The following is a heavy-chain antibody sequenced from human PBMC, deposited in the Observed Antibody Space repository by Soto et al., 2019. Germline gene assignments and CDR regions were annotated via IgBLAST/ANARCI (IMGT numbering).Heavy chain of an antibody. CDR2: ISGSGGDT. J-gene: IGHJ6*02. CDR1: GFPFSTYA. Sequence: PGGSLRLSCAASGFPFSTYAMNWVRQAPGKGLEWVSVISGSGGDTYYADSVKGRFTISIDKSQNMFYLKMSCVRAEDTAVYYCAKDQGDSNYAVSYDGMDVWGQGTTVTVSS. CDR3: AKDQGDSNYAVSYDGMDV. D-gene: IGHD4-4*01. V-gene: IGHV3-23*01.